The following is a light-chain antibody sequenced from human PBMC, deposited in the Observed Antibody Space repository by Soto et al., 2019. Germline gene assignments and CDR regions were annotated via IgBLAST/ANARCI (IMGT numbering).Light chain of an antibody. CDR2: GAS. CDR3: QQYNNWPPYT. CDR1: QSVSSN. Sequence: EIVMTQSPATLSVSPVERATLSCRASQSVSSNLAWYQQKPGQAPRLLIYGASTRATGIPARFSGSGSGTEFTLIISSLQSEDFAVYYCQQYNNWPPYTFGQGTKLEIK. V-gene: IGKV3-15*01. J-gene: IGKJ2*01.